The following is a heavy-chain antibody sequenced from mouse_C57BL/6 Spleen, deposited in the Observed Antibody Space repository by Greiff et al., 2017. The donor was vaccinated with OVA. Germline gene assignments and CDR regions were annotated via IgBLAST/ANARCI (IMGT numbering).Heavy chain of an antibody. CDR3: GRPVGRTLAMDY. V-gene: IGHV5-4*01. J-gene: IGHJ4*01. D-gene: IGHD1-1*01. Sequence: EVLLVESGGGLVKPGGSLKLSCAASGFTFSSYAMSWVRQTPEKRLEWVATISDGGSYTYYPDNVKGRFTISGDNAKNNLYLQMSHLKSEDTAMYYCGRPVGRTLAMDYWGQGTSVTVSS. CDR1: GFTFSSYA. CDR2: ISDGGSYT.